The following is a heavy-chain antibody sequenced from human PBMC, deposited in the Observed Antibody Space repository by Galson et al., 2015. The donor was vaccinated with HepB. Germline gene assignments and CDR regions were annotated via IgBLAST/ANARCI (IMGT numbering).Heavy chain of an antibody. J-gene: IGHJ4*02. D-gene: IGHD3-10*01. CDR2: ISRSGGST. V-gene: IGHV3-23*01. Sequence: SLRLSCATSGSNFRAYDMSWVRQAPGGGLEWVSTISRSGGSTHYADSVKGRFTISRDTSNSTLYLQMNSLRAEDTAIYYCATSEHSSGTYDFDYWGQGTLLTVSS. CDR3: ATSEHSSGTYDFDY. CDR1: GSNFRAYD.